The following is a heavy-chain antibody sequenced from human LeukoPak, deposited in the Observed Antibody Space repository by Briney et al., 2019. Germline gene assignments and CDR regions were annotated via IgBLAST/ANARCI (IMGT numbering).Heavy chain of an antibody. Sequence: PGGSLRLSCAASGFTFSSFGMHWVRQAPGKGLEWVALISYDGSNKYYADSVKGRFTISRDNSKNTLNLQMNSLRAEDTAVYYCAKDNWGYSNQTIGFDYWGQGTLVTVSS. CDR3: AKDNWGYSNQTIGFDY. V-gene: IGHV3-30*18. J-gene: IGHJ4*02. CDR1: GFTFSSFG. CDR2: ISYDGSNK. D-gene: IGHD6-13*01.